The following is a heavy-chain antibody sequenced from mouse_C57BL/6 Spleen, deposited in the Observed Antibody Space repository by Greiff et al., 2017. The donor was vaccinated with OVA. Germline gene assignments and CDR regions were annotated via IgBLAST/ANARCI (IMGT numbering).Heavy chain of an antibody. CDR2: IDPENGDT. CDR1: GFTIKDDY. V-gene: IGHV14-4*01. CDR3: TTGGIDY. Sequence: EVQLQQSGAELVRPGASVKLSCTASGFTIKDDYMHWVKQRPEQGLEWIGWIDPENGDTEYASKFQGKATITADTSSNTAYLQLSSLTSEDTAVYYSTTGGIDYWGQGTTLTVSS. J-gene: IGHJ2*01.